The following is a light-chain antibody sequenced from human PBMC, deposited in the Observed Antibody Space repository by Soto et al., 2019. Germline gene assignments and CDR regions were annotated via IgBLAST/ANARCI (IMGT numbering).Light chain of an antibody. J-gene: IGLJ2*01. CDR2: DVS. Sequence: QSALTQPASVSGSPGQSITISCTGTSSDVGGYNYVSWYQQHPGKAPKLMIYDVSNRPSGVSNRFSGPKSGNTASLTISGLQAEDEGDYSCSSYTTSSPHVVFGGGTKLTVL. V-gene: IGLV2-14*01. CDR1: SSDVGGYNY. CDR3: SSYTTSSPHVV.